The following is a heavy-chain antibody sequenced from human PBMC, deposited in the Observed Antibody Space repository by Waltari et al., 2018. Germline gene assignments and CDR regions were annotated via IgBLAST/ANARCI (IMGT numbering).Heavy chain of an antibody. V-gene: IGHV4-39*01. CDR3: AGDYSNYGTVDY. D-gene: IGHD4-4*01. CDR2: IYYSGST. J-gene: IGHJ4*02. Sequence: QLQLQESGPGLVKPSETLSLTCTVSGGSISSRSYYWGWIRQPPGKGLEWIGSIYYSGSTYYNPSLKSRVTISVDTSKNQFSLKLSSVTAADTAVYYCAGDYSNYGTVDYWGQGTLVTVSS. CDR1: GGSISSRSYY.